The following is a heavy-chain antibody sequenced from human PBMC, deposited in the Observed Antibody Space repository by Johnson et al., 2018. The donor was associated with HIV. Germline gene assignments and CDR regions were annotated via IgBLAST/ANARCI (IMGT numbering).Heavy chain of an antibody. CDR1: GFTFDDYV. CDR2: INWNGGST. D-gene: IGHD3-10*01. V-gene: IGHV3-20*04. J-gene: IGHJ3*02. CDR3: ARDFVAFGECTAFDI. Sequence: VQLVESGGGVARPGDSLRLSCVASGFTFDDYVMSWVRQAPGKGLEWVSSINWNGGSTGYADSTKGRFTISRNNAKNSLYLQMNRLRAEDTALYYCARDFVAFGECTAFDIWGQGTRVTVS.